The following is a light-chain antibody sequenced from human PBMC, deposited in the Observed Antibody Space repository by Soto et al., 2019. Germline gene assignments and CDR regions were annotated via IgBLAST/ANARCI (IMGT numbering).Light chain of an antibody. Sequence: DIQMTQSPSSLSASVGDRVTITCRASQSISTYLNWYQRKPGKAPKLLIYAASTLQGGVPSRFSVSASRTDFSLPISSLQPEDFATYYCQQSYNSPWTFGQGTKVEIK. CDR3: QQSYNSPWT. CDR1: QSISTY. J-gene: IGKJ1*01. CDR2: AAS. V-gene: IGKV1-39*01.